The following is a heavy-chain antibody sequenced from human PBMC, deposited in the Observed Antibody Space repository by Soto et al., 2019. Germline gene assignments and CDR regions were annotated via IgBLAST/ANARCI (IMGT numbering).Heavy chain of an antibody. V-gene: IGHV1-69*06. D-gene: IGHD3-3*01. CDR3: ARSPFQSITIXGVXXNDXXXXXXXYGMDV. J-gene: IGHJ6*02. CDR1: GGTFSSYA. Sequence: QVQLVQSGAEVKKPGSSVKVSCKASGGTFSSYAISWVRXAXXQGLEWMGGIIPIFGTANYAQKFQGRVTITADKSTSTAYMELSSLRSEDTAVYYCARSPFQSITIXGVXXNDXXXXXXXYGMDVWGQGTTVTVSS. CDR2: IIPIFGTA.